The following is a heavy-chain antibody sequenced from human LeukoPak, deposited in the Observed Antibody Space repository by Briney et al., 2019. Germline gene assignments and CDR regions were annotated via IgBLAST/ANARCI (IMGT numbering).Heavy chain of an antibody. J-gene: IGHJ4*02. CDR2: IRHDGSKQ. CDR1: GFTFSTYG. Sequence: GGSLRLSCAASGFTFSTYGMHWVRQAPGKGREWVAFIRHDGSKQFYTDSVKARFTISRDNSKNTMYLQMSGLRAEGTAMYYCAKDISYEYNSGSNPDHWGQGTQVTVSS. V-gene: IGHV3-30*02. D-gene: IGHD3-10*01. CDR3: AKDISYEYNSGSNPDH.